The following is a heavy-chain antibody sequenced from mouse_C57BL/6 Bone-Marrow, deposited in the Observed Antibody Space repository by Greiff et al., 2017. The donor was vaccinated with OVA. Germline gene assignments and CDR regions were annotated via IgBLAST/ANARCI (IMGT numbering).Heavy chain of an antibody. CDR2: IRLKSDNYAT. CDR1: GFTFSNYW. V-gene: IGHV6-3*01. CDR3: TRTETHYYAMDY. J-gene: IGHJ4*01. Sequence: EVKLMESGGGLVQPGGSMKLSCVASGFTFSNYWMNWVRQSPEKGLEWVAQIRLKSDNYATHYAESVKGRFTISRDDSKSSVYLQMNNLRAEDTGIYYCTRTETHYYAMDYWGQGTSVTVSS.